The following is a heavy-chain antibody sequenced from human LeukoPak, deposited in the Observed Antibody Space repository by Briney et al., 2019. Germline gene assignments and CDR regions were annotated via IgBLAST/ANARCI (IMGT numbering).Heavy chain of an antibody. J-gene: IGHJ5*02. D-gene: IGHD2-15*01. Sequence: PGGSLRLSCAASGYTFTRYSMSWVRQSPGKGLEWVSNIRANGRDSYYADAVKGRFTISRDNSKNTLYLQMNSLRAEDTAVYYCATGGYTTWFDPWGQGTLVTVSS. CDR3: ATGGYTTWFDP. CDR2: IRANGRDS. CDR1: GYTFTRYS. V-gene: IGHV3-23*01.